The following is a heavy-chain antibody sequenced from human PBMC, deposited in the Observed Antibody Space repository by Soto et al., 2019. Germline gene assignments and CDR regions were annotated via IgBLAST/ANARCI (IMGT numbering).Heavy chain of an antibody. V-gene: IGHV4-38-2*01. CDR3: ARGRFDYIWGSPAPYLDY. J-gene: IGHJ4*01. CDR2: IYHGGST. CDR1: GYSISSGYY. D-gene: IGHD3-16*01. Sequence: LSLTCAVSGYSISSGYYWGWLRQPPGKGLEWIGSIYHGGSTYYNPSLNSRVTLSIDMTNNHVSLKLSSVTAADTAVYYCARGRFDYIWGSPAPYLDYWGHGALVTVSS.